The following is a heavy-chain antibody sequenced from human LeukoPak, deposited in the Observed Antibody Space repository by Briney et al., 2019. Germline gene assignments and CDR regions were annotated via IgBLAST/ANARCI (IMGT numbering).Heavy chain of an antibody. CDR2: MNPKSGNT. Sequence: EASVKVSFKGSGYTFTIYDINWVGQAPGQGREGMGWMNPKSGNTGLAQEFQGRVTMTRDTSIGTAYMHLSSLKSEDTAVYYCARVPTHPMIAATGTGGGDYWGQGTLVTVSS. J-gene: IGHJ4*02. CDR3: ARVPTHPMIAATGTGGGDY. V-gene: IGHV1-8*01. D-gene: IGHD6-13*01. CDR1: GYTFTIYD.